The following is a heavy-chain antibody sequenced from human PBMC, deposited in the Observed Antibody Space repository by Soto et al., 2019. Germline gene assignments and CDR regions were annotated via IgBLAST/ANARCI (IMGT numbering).Heavy chain of an antibody. CDR1: GFTFSSYG. J-gene: IGHJ4*02. CDR3: AKWVEGGSGDFDY. CDR2: ISYDGSNK. D-gene: IGHD3-10*01. Sequence: QVQLVESGGGVVQPGRSLRLSCAASGFTFSSYGMHWVRQAPGKGLEWVAVISYDGSNKYYADSVKGRFAISRDNSKNTLYLQMNSLRAEDTAVYYCAKWVEGGSGDFDYWGQGTLVTVSS. V-gene: IGHV3-30*18.